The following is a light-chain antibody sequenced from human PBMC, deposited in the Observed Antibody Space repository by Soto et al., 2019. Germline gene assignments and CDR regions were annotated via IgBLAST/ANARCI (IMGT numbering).Light chain of an antibody. CDR1: SSDVSGYDY. V-gene: IGLV2-14*01. J-gene: IGLJ1*01. CDR2: EVS. Sequence: QSVLTQPASVSGSPGQSITISCTGTSSDVSGYDYVSWYQQHPGKAPKLMIYEVSNRPSGVSNRFSGSKSGNTASLTISGLQAEDEADYYCSSYTASITLYVFGTGTKLTVL. CDR3: SSYTASITLYV.